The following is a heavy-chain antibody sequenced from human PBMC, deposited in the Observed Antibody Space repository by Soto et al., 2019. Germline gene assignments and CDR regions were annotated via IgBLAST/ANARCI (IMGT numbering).Heavy chain of an antibody. V-gene: IGHV3-48*03. CDR3: ARVVRWLQGFDY. J-gene: IGHJ4*02. D-gene: IGHD5-12*01. CDR2: ISSSGSTI. Sequence: EVQLVESGGGLVQPGGSLRLSCAASGFTFSSYEMNWVRQAPGKGLEWVSYISSSGSTIYYADSVKGRFTISRDNAKNSLYLQINSLRAEDTAVYYCARVVRWLQGFDYWGQGTLVTVSS. CDR1: GFTFSSYE.